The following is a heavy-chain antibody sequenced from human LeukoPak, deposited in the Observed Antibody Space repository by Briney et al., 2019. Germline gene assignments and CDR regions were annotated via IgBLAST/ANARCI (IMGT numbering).Heavy chain of an antibody. Sequence: PGGSLRLSCAASGFTFSSYGMHWVRQAPGKGLEWVAFIRYDGSNKYYADSVKGRFTISRDNSKNTLYLQMNSLRAEDTAVYYCAKDSGGVLLWFGEPIDYWGQGTLVTVSS. D-gene: IGHD3-10*01. CDR1: GFTFSSYG. CDR2: IRYDGSNK. V-gene: IGHV3-30*02. J-gene: IGHJ4*02. CDR3: AKDSGGVLLWFGEPIDY.